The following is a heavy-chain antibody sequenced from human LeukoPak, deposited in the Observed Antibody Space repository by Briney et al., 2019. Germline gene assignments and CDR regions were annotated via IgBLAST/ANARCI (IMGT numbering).Heavy chain of an antibody. CDR3: ARQGDSSGYPEYFQH. CDR2: IYYSGST. D-gene: IGHD3-22*01. Sequence: SETLSLTCTVSGGSISSSSYYWGWIRQPPGKGLKWIGSIYYSGSTYYNPSLKSRVTISVDTSKNQFSLKLSSVTAADTAVYYCARQGDSSGYPEYFQHWGQGTLVTVSS. CDR1: GGSISSSSYY. V-gene: IGHV4-39*01. J-gene: IGHJ1*01.